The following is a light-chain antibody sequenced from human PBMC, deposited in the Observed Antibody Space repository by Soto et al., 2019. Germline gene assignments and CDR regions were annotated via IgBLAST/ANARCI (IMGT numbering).Light chain of an antibody. CDR2: AAS. J-gene: IGKJ1*01. CDR1: QGLSNY. Sequence: DIQMTQSPSSLSASVGDRVTITCRASQGLSNYLAWYQQKPGKVPHLLIYAASTLQPGVPSRFSGSGSGTDFTLTISSLQPEDVATYYCQKYDRAPWTFGQGTKVEIK. CDR3: QKYDRAPWT. V-gene: IGKV1-27*01.